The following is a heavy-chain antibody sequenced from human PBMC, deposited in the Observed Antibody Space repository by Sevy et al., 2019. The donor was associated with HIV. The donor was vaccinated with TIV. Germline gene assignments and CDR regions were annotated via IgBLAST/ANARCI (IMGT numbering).Heavy chain of an antibody. D-gene: IGHD3-16*01. CDR3: AHETFGRFES. CDR1: GFTFSANW. CDR2: IKAEGSDK. Sequence: GGALRLSCAASGFTFSANWMNWVRQAPGKGLEWVANIKAEGSDKHYVDSVEGRFTNSRDNAKNLLFRQMNSLRVEDTAVYYCAHETFGRFESWGQGTLVTVSS. J-gene: IGHJ4*02. V-gene: IGHV3-7*01.